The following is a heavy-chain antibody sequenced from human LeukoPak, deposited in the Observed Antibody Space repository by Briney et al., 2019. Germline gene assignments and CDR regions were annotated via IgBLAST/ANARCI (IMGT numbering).Heavy chain of an antibody. CDR1: GGSISSYY. CDR2: IYTSGST. CDR3: ARRGQSYGSGSYYNWFDY. V-gene: IGHV4-4*09. D-gene: IGHD3-10*01. J-gene: IGHJ4*02. Sequence: PSETPSLTCTVSGGSISSYYWSWIRQPPGKGLEWIGYIYTSGSTNYNPSLKSRVTISVDTSKNQFSLKLSSVTAADTAVYYCARRGQSYGSGSYYNWFDYWGQGTLVTVSS.